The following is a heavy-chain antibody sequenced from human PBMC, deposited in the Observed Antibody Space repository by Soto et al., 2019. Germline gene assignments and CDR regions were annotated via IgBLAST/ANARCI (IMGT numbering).Heavy chain of an antibody. CDR1: GFTFSSYA. D-gene: IGHD3-3*01. J-gene: IGHJ4*02. V-gene: IGHV3-30-3*01. CDR2: ISYDGSNK. Sequence: VPLVESGGGVVQPGRSLRLSCAASGFTFSSYAMQWVRQAPGKGLECVAVISYDGSNKYYADSVKGRFTISRDNSKNTLYLQMNSLRDEDTALYYCAREVPVRVADYWGQGTLVTVSS. CDR3: AREVPVRVADY.